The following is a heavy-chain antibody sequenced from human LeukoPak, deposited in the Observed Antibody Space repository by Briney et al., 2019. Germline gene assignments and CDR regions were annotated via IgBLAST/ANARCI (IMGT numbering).Heavy chain of an antibody. CDR3: AREREAGTTYDAFDI. CDR2: TYYRSKWYN. Sequence: SQTLSLTCAISGDSVSSQSAAWNWIRQSPSRGLEWLGRTYYRSKWYNDYAVSLKSRITINPDTSKNRFSLHLNSVAPEDTAVYYCAREREAGTTYDAFDIWGQGTEVTVSP. J-gene: IGHJ3*02. V-gene: IGHV6-1*01. CDR1: GDSVSSQSAA. D-gene: IGHD2/OR15-2a*01.